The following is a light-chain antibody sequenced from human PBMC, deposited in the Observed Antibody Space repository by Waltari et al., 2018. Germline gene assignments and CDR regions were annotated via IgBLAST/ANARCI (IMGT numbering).Light chain of an antibody. CDR1: QSISKY. J-gene: IGKJ1*01. CDR2: HAS. CDR3: QHYESLPVT. V-gene: IGKV3-20*01. Sequence: EIVLTQSPGTLSLSPGERATLSCRASQSISKYLAWYQQKPGQAPRPLIYHASSRAAGIPDRFSCSGSGTDFSLSISRLEPEDFAVYYCQHYESLPVTFGQGTKVEIK.